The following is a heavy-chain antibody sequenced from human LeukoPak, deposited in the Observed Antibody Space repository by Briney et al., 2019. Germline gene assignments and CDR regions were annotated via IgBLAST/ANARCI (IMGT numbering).Heavy chain of an antibody. CDR1: GFTVSNNY. J-gene: IGHJ6*02. Sequence: PGRSLRLSCAASGFTVSNNYMSWVRQAAGKGLEWVSLIDTSDNRYYADSVQGRFIISRNNAKNSLYLQMNSLRAEDTALYYCAKSPYYDFWSGYLDVWGQGTTVTVSS. CDR2: IDTSDNR. V-gene: IGHV3-53*04. CDR3: AKSPYYDFWSGYLDV. D-gene: IGHD3-3*01.